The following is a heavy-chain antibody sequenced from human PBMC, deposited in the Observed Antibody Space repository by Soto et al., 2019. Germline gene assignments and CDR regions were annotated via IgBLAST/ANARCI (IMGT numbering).Heavy chain of an antibody. V-gene: IGHV3-9*01. CDR3: AKGDWGYYDSSGFPIDY. CDR2: ISWNSGSI. D-gene: IGHD3-22*01. CDR1: GFTFDDYA. Sequence: SLRLSCAASGFTFDDYAMHWVRQAPGKGLEWVSGISWNSGSIGYADSVKGRFTISRDNAKNSLYLQMNSLRAEDTALYYCAKGDWGYYDSSGFPIDYRCQGTLVTVSS. J-gene: IGHJ4*02.